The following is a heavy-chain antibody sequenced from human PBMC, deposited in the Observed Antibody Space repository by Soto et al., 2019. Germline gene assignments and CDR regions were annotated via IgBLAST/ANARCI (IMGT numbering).Heavy chain of an antibody. J-gene: IGHJ5*02. CDR2: INSDGSST. D-gene: IGHD1-26*01. V-gene: IGHV3-74*01. CDR3: ASPYSGSPPGWFDP. CDR1: GFTFSSYW. Sequence: AGSLRLSCAASGFTFSSYWMHWVRQAPGKGLVWVSRINSDGSSTSYADSVKGRFTISRDNAKNTLYLQMNSLRAEDTAVYYCASPYSGSPPGWFDPWGQGTLVTVSS.